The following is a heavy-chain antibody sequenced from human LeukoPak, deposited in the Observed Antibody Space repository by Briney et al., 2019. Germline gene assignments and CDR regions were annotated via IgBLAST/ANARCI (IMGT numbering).Heavy chain of an antibody. CDR1: GFTFSSYG. CDR2: ISYDGSNK. Sequence: GGSLRLSCAASGFTFSSYGMHWVRQAPGKGLEWVAVISYDGSNKYYADSVKGRFTISRDNSKNTLYLQMNSLRAEDTAVYYCAKDRPGYCSGGSCYFDYWGQGTLVTVSS. D-gene: IGHD2-15*01. CDR3: AKDRPGYCSGGSCYFDY. J-gene: IGHJ4*02. V-gene: IGHV3-30*18.